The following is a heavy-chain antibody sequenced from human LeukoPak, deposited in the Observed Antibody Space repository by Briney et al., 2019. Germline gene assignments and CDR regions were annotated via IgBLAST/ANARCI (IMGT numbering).Heavy chain of an antibody. D-gene: IGHD3-9*01. CDR2: IYYSGST. Sequence: SETLSLTCTVSGGSISSYYWSWIRQPPGKGLEWIGYIYYSGSTDSNPSLKSRATISVDTSKNQFSLKLRSVTAADTAVYYCARRPRNDILTGTPFDYWGQGILVTVSS. CDR1: GGSISSYY. J-gene: IGHJ4*02. V-gene: IGHV4-59*01. CDR3: ARRPRNDILTGTPFDY.